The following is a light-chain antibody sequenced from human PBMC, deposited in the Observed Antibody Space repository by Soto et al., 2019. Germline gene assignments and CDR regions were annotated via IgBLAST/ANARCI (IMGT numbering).Light chain of an antibody. CDR3: QQYSSSPSIT. CDR1: QSVSSSY. J-gene: IGKJ5*01. Sequence: ELVLTQSPGTLSLSPGERANLSCRASQSVSSSYLAWYQQKPGQAPRLLIYGASSRATGIPDRFSGSGSGTDFTLTISRLEPEDFAVHYCQQYSSSPSITFGQGTRLEIK. V-gene: IGKV3-20*01. CDR2: GAS.